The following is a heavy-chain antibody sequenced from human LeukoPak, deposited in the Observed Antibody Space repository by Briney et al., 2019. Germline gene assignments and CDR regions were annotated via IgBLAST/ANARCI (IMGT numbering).Heavy chain of an antibody. CDR3: AKVDNWKYGHHDF. V-gene: IGHV3-9*01. CDR1: GFTFDDYA. CDR2: ISWNSDSI. Sequence: GGSLRLSCADSGFTFDDYAMHWVRQAPGKGLEWVSGISWNSDSIAYADSVKGRFTISRDNAKNSLYLQMNSLRAEDTAVYYCAKVDNWKYGHHDFWGQGTLVTVSS. D-gene: IGHD1-1*01. J-gene: IGHJ4*02.